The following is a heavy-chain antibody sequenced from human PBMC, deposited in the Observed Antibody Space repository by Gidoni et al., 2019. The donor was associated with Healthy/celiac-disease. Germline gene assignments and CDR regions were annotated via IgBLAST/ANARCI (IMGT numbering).Heavy chain of an antibody. CDR2: IIPIFGTA. CDR3: ARGQDNWNYRRLRPISTQFNFDY. J-gene: IGHJ4*02. V-gene: IGHV1-69*01. D-gene: IGHD1-7*01. Sequence: SWVRQAPGQGLEWMGGIIPIFGTANYAQKFQGRVTITADESTSTAYMELSSLRSEDTAVYYCARGQDNWNYRRLRPISTQFNFDYWGQGTLVTVSS.